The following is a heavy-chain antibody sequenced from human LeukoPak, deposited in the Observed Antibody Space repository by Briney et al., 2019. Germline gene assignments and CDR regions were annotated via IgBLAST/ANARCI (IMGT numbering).Heavy chain of an antibody. CDR1: GFTFSSYS. CDR3: ARDPDLLSAIYYYYYYMDV. V-gene: IGHV3-48*04. CDR2: ISSSSSTI. D-gene: IGHD2/OR15-2a*01. J-gene: IGHJ6*03. Sequence: GGSLRLSCAASGFTFSSYSMNWVRQAPGKGLEWVSYISSSSSTIYYADSVKGRFTISRDNAKNTLYLQMNSLRAEDTAVYYCARDPDLLSAIYYYYYYMDVWGKGTTVTVSS.